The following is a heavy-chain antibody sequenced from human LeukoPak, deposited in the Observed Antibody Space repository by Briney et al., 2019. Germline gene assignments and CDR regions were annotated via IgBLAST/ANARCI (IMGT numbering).Heavy chain of an antibody. J-gene: IGHJ4*02. V-gene: IGHV3-9*01. Sequence: SGGSLRLSCAASGFTFDDYAMHWVRQAPGKGLEWVSGISWNSGSIGYADSVKGRFTISRDNAKNSLYLQMNRLRAEDTAVYYCARVQGGDFWSGWYFDYWGQGTLVTVSS. CDR1: GFTFDDYA. CDR3: ARVQGGDFWSGWYFDY. D-gene: IGHD3-3*01. CDR2: ISWNSGSI.